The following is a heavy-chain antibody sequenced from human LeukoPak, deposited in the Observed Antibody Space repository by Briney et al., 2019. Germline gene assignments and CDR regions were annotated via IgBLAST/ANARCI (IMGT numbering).Heavy chain of an antibody. CDR2: ISGSGGST. J-gene: IGHJ6*02. CDR3: AKGYDFWSAHAMDV. CDR1: GFTFSSYA. Sequence: GGSLSLSCAASGFTFSSYAMSWVRQAPGKGLEWVSAISGSGGSTYYADSVKGRFTISRDNSKNTLYLQMNSLRAEDTAVYYCAKGYDFWSAHAMDVWGQGTTVTVSS. V-gene: IGHV3-23*01. D-gene: IGHD3-3*01.